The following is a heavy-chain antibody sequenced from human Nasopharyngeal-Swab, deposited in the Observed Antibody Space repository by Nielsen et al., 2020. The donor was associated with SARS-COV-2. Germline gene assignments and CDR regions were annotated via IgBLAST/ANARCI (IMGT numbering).Heavy chain of an antibody. Sequence: GESLKISCAASGFTFRKYAMQWVRQAPGKGLEWVATVWFDGSNEYYADSVKGRFTISRDNSKSTVDLQMNSLRVEDTAVYYCARPLGYCRGGTCVGTKTFDIWGQGTMVTVSS. V-gene: IGHV3-33*01. CDR2: VWFDGSNE. D-gene: IGHD2-15*01. CDR3: ARPLGYCRGGTCVGTKTFDI. J-gene: IGHJ3*02. CDR1: GFTFRKYA.